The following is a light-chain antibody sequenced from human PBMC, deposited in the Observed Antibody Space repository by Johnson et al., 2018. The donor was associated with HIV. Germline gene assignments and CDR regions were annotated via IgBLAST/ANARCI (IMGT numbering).Light chain of an antibody. V-gene: IGLV1-51*01. CDR1: SSNIGKNY. CDR2: DNN. Sequence: QSVLTQPPSVSAAPGQKVTISCSGSSSNIGKNYVSWYQQLPGTAPKVLIYDNNKRPSGIPDRFSGSRSGTSATLGITGLQTGDEADYYCATWDSSLSAFYVFGTGTKVTVV. J-gene: IGLJ1*01. CDR3: ATWDSSLSAFYV.